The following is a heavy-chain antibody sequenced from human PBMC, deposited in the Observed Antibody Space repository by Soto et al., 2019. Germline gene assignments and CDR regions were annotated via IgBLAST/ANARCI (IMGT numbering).Heavy chain of an antibody. Sequence: PGGSLRLSCAGSGFTFRWFGMNWVRQAPGKGLEWVARISSDGSNEYYVDSVKGRFTISRDNSKNTLYLQMDSLRAEDTAVYYCAKGEVRGIIPSYFDYWGLGTLVTV. CDR1: GFTFRWFG. CDR3: AKGEVRGIIPSYFDY. CDR2: ISSDGSNE. V-gene: IGHV3-30*18. J-gene: IGHJ4*02. D-gene: IGHD3-10*01.